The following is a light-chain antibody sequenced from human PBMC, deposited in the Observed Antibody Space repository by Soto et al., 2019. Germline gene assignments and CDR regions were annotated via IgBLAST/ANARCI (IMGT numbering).Light chain of an antibody. Sequence: EIVMTQSQATLSLSPGYRATLSCRASQSINSNFAWYQQKPGQAPRLFMFRASSRATGIPDRFSGSGSGKEFNLTISSLQSEAFAVYYCQQYNNWPRATVGGGPKVETK. CDR1: QSINSN. CDR2: RAS. V-gene: IGKV3-15*01. J-gene: IGKJ4*01. CDR3: QQYNNWPRAT.